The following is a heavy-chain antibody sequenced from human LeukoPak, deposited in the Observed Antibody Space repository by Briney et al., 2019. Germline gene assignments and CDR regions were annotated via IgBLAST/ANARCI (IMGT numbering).Heavy chain of an antibody. CDR3: ARDGVTLPFDY. CDR1: GYTFTSYG. V-gene: IGHV1-18*01. J-gene: IGHJ4*02. Sequence: ASVKVSCKASGYTFTSYGISWVRQAPGQGLEWMGWISGFNGNTKYAQKFQGGVTMTTDTFTSTAYMELRSLRSDDTAVYYCARDGVTLPFDYWGQGTLVTVSS. D-gene: IGHD2-21*02. CDR2: ISGFNGNT.